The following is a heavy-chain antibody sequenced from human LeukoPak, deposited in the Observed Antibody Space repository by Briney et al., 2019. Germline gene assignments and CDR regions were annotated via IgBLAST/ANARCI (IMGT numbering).Heavy chain of an antibody. V-gene: IGHV1-69*13. CDR2: IIRIFGTA. CDR1: GGTFSSYA. J-gene: IGHJ4*02. D-gene: IGHD3-16*02. Sequence: SVKVSCKASGGTFSSYAISWVRQAPGQGLEWMGGIIRIFGTANYAQKFQGRVTITADESTSTAYMELSSLRSEDTAVYYCARNKFMITFGGVIVIPAWFDYWGQGTLVTVSS. CDR3: ARNKFMITFGGVIVIPAWFDY.